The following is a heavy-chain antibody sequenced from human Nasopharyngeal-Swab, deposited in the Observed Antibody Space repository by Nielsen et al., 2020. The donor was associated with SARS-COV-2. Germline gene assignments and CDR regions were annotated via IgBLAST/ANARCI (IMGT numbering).Heavy chain of an antibody. CDR2: INPSGGST. D-gene: IGHD3-16*02. CDR1: GHTFTSYY. V-gene: IGHV1-46*01. J-gene: IGHJ4*02. CDR3: TREPRYYDYVWGSYRYGYFDY. Sequence: ASVKVSCKASGHTFTSYYMHWVRQAPGQGLEWMGIINPSGGSTSYAQKFQGRVTMTRDTSTSTVYMELSSLRSEDTAVYYCTREPRYYDYVWGSYRYGYFDYWGQGTLVTVSS.